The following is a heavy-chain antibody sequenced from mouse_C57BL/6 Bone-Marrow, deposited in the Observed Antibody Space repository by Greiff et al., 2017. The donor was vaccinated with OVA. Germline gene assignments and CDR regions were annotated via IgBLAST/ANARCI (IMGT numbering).Heavy chain of an antibody. CDR2: IYPRSGNT. V-gene: IGHV1-81*01. D-gene: IGHD1-1*01. CDR3: ARGITTGIASSS. Sequence: VKLQESGAELARPGASVKLSCKASGYTFTSYGISWVKQRTGQGLEWIGEIYPRSGNTYYNEKFKGKATLTADKSSSTAYMELRSLTSEDSAVFSCARGITTGIASSSWGQGTTLTVSS. J-gene: IGHJ2*01. CDR1: GYTFTSYG.